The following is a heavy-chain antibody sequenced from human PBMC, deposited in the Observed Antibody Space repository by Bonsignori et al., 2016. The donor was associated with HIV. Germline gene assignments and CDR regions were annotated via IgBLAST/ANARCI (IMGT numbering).Heavy chain of an antibody. CDR3: AKEGRVNFWSGYTYYFYYYMDV. CDR1: GFTFSSYG. CDR2: ISYDGTDK. V-gene: IGHV3-30*18. D-gene: IGHD3-3*01. J-gene: IGHJ6*03. Sequence: GGSLRLSCAVSGFTFSSYGMYWVRQAPGKGLDWVAFISYDGTDKYYTDSVKGRFTISRDNSNNTLYLQMNSLRAEDTAVYYCAKEGRVNFWSGYTYYFYYYMDVWGKGTTVTVSS.